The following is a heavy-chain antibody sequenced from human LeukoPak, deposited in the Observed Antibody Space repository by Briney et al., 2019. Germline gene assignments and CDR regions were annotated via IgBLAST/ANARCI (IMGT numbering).Heavy chain of an antibody. J-gene: IGHJ4*02. D-gene: IGHD6-13*01. Sequence: SETLSLTCTVSGGSISSYYWSWIRQPPGKGLEWIGYIYYSGSTNYNPSLKSRVTISVDTSKNQFSLKLSSVTAADTAVYYCARHGSSWYEKDYFDYWGQGTLVTVSS. CDR3: ARHGSSWYEKDYFDY. CDR1: GGSISSYY. CDR2: IYYSGST. V-gene: IGHV4-59*08.